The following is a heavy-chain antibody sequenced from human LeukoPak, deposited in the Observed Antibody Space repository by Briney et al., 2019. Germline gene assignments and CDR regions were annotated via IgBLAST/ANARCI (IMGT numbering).Heavy chain of an antibody. CDR1: GFTFSSNA. V-gene: IGHV3-23*01. Sequence: GGSLRLSCAASGFTFSSNAMGWVRHAPGKGLEWVSVISVSGSRAYYADFVKGRFTVSRDNSKNTVLLQMNSLRVEDTAVYYCTKDHDGMHAWGQGTTVTVSS. CDR3: TKDHDGMHA. CDR2: ISVSGSRA. J-gene: IGHJ6*02.